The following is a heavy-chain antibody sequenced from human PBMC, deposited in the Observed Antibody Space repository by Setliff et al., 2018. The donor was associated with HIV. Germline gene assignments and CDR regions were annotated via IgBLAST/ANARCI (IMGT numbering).Heavy chain of an antibody. J-gene: IGHJ4*02. CDR3: AKPPRPSSWPQYYFDY. Sequence: GGSLRLSCAASGFTFSTSGMNWVRQAPGKGLEWVSSISSRGGSVYYADSVRGRFTISRDNSKNTLYLQMNSLRAEDTAVYYCAKPPRPSSWPQYYFDYWGQGTLVTVSS. D-gene: IGHD6-13*01. CDR1: GFTFSTSG. V-gene: IGHV3-21*04. CDR2: ISSRGGSV.